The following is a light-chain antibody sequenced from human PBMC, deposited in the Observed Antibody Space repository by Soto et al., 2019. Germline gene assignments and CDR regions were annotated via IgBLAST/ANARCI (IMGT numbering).Light chain of an antibody. CDR3: QQYYSTLFT. CDR2: WAS. J-gene: IGKJ3*01. CDR1: LSVLYSSNNKNY. V-gene: IGKV4-1*01. Sequence: DIVMTQSPDSLAVSLGERATINCKSSLSVLYSSNNKNYLAWYQQRPGQPPKLLLYWASTRESGVPDRFSGNGSGTDFTLTISSLQAEDVAVYYCQQYYSTLFTFGPGTKVDIK.